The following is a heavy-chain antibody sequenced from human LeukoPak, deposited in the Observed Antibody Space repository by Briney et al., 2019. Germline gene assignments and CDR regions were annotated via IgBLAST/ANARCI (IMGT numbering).Heavy chain of an antibody. V-gene: IGHV1-2*02. J-gene: IGHJ4*02. CDR3: AIDPLSSGWYYFDY. CDR1: GYTFTGYY. D-gene: IGHD6-19*01. CDR2: INPNSGGT. Sequence: ASVKVSCKASGYTFTGYYMHWVRQAPGQGLEWMGWINPNSGGTNYAQKFQGRVTMTRDTSISTAYMELSRLRSDDTAVYYCAIDPLSSGWYYFDYSGQGTLVTVSS.